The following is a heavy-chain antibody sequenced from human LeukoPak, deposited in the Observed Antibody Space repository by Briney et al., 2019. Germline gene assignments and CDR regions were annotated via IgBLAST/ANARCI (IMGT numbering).Heavy chain of an antibody. V-gene: IGHV4-34*01. J-gene: IGHJ3*02. CDR1: GGSFSGYY. Sequence: KSSETLSLICSVYGGSFSGYYWTWIRQPPGKGLEWIGEINHSGSTNNNPSLKSRVTISVDTSKNQFSLKLSSVTAADTAVYYCASEEPRLDAFGIWGQGTMVTVSS. CDR3: ASEEPRLDAFGI. D-gene: IGHD1-14*01. CDR2: INHSGST.